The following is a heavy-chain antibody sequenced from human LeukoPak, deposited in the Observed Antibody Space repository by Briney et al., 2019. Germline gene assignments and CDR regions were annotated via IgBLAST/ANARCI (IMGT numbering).Heavy chain of an antibody. V-gene: IGHV3-21*06. CDR3: ARDRDVPAIGMDV. J-gene: IGHJ6*02. CDR1: GFTFSSYT. Sequence: GGSLRLSCAASGFTFSSYTMNWVRQAPGKGLEWVSSMSSSSSYMYYADSVKGRFPISRENAKNSLYLQMNSLRAEDTAVYYCARDRDVPAIGMDVWGQGTTVTVSS. CDR2: MSSSSSYM.